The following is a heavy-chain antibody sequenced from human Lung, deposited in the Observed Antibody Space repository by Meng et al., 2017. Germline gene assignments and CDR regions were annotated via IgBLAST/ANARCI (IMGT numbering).Heavy chain of an antibody. CDR3: ARDKPPNDV. J-gene: IGHJ2*01. CDR2: MSFDGAQI. V-gene: IGHV3-30*01. Sequence: GESGVGVVQPGGSLRLPCAASGFTFNTYAMHWVRQAPGKGLEWVSLMSFDGAQIYYSDSVRGRFTISRDNSKNTLYLQMNSLRAEDTAVYYCARDKPPNDVWGRGTLVTVSS. CDR1: GFTFNTYA.